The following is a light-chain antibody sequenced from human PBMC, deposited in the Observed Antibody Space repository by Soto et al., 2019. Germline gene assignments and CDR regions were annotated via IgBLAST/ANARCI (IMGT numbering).Light chain of an antibody. J-gene: IGKJ1*01. V-gene: IGKV3-20*01. CDR1: QTIRSNY. Sequence: ETVLTQSPGTLSLSPGERATLSCRASQTIRSNYLAWYRQTPGQAPRLLIYGASNRATGIADRLGGSGSGTDFPLIISRLEPEDFALYYCQQYGSSPWTFGQGTKVEIK. CDR3: QQYGSSPWT. CDR2: GAS.